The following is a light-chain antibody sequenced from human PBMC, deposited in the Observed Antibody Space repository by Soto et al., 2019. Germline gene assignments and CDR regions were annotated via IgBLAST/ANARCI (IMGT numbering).Light chain of an antibody. CDR2: RTS. Sequence: EIVMTQSPATLSVSPGERATLSCRASQSVTNNLAWYQQKPGQAPRLLIHRTSTRATGIPGRFSGSGSGTEFTLTISSRQSEDFAVYYWQQYNHWPVTFGQGTKVEI. J-gene: IGKJ1*01. CDR3: QQYNHWPVT. CDR1: QSVTNN. V-gene: IGKV3-15*01.